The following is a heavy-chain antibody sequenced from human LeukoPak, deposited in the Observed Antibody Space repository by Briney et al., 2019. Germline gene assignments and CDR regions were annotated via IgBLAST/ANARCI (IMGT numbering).Heavy chain of an antibody. Sequence: PGGSLRLSCAASGFTFSSYAMHWVRQAPGKGLEWVAVISYDGSNKYYADSVEGRFTISRDNSKNTLYLQMNSLRAEDTAVYYCARGLGLFDYWGQGTLVTVSS. D-gene: IGHD3-16*01. J-gene: IGHJ4*02. V-gene: IGHV3-30*14. CDR3: ARGLGLFDY. CDR1: GFTFSSYA. CDR2: ISYDGSNK.